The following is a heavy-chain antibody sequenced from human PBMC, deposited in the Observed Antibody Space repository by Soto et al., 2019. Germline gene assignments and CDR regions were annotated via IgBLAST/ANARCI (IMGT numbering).Heavy chain of an antibody. CDR1: GFTCSSYR. Sequence: EVQLVDSGGRLVQPGRPLRPFCAASGFTCSSYRISWVRKAPGKGLECVASIKEDGSEKYYVDSVKGRFTISRDDAKNSLYLQMNSLRVEDTAVYYCTRNLGWGWFDPWGQGTLVTVSS. J-gene: IGHJ5*02. CDR3: TRNLGWGWFDP. V-gene: IGHV3-7*05. D-gene: IGHD6-19*01. CDR2: IKEDGSEK.